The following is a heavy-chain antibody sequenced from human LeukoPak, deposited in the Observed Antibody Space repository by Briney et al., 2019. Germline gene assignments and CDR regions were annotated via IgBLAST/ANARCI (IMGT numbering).Heavy chain of an antibody. J-gene: IGHJ4*02. CDR2: INPNSGGI. CDR3: AREAGGDNYYDSSGYFFDY. V-gene: IGHV1-2*02. Sequence: EASVKVSCKASGYTFTDYYMHWVRQAPGQGLEWMGWINPNSGGIHYAQKFQGRVTMTRDTSISTAYMDLSRLRSDDTAVYYCAREAGGDNYYDSSGYFFDYWGQGTLVTVSP. D-gene: IGHD3-22*01. CDR1: GYTFTDYY.